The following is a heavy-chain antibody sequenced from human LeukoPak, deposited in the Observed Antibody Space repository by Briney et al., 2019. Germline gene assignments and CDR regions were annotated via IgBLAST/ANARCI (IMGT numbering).Heavy chain of an antibody. CDR1: GFTFSSYA. CDR3: AKVTSSWNYFDY. Sequence: AGGSLRLSCAASGFTFSSYAMHWVRQAPGKGLEWVAVISYDGSNKYYADSVKGRFTISRDNSKNTLYLQMNSLRAEDTAVYYCAKVTSSWNYFDYWGQGAPVTVSS. CDR2: ISYDGSNK. V-gene: IGHV3-30*04. J-gene: IGHJ4*02. D-gene: IGHD6-13*01.